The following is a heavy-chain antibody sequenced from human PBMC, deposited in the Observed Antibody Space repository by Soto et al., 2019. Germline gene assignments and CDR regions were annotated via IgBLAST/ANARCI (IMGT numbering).Heavy chain of an antibody. CDR1: GYTFTDYG. V-gene: IGHV1-18*04. CDR3: AIDREYYYDSSGNYYYHYGLEV. D-gene: IGHD3-22*01. J-gene: IGHJ6*02. CDR2: ISGYNGNT. Sequence: QVQLVESGAEVKNPGASVKVSCKASGYTFTDYGISWVRQAPGQGLEWMGWISGYNGNTKYAQKFQGRVTMTTDTHKNTAYMELRSLRSDDTAVYYCAIDREYYYDSSGNYYYHYGLEVWGQGTTVTV.